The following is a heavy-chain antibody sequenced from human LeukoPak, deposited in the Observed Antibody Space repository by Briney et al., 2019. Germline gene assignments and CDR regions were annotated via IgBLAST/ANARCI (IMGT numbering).Heavy chain of an antibody. V-gene: IGHV3-48*04. Sequence: GSLRLSCVASGFTFRSYSMNWVRQAPGQGLEWISYISGGSSTIFYADSVKGRFTVSRDNAENSLYLQMNSLRAEDTAMYYCARDEGSWNSQGNAFDIWGQGTMVTVSS. CDR1: GFTFRSYS. D-gene: IGHD3-10*01. CDR2: ISGGSSTI. J-gene: IGHJ3*02. CDR3: ARDEGSWNSQGNAFDI.